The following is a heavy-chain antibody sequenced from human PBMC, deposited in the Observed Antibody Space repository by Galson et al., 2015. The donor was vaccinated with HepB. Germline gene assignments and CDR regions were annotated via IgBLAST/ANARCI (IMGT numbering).Heavy chain of an antibody. CDR1: GFTFSSNW. Sequence: SLRLSCAASGFTFSSNWMQWVRQAPGKGLEWVSRINSDSGDTTNYADSVKGRFIISRDNSKNILYLQMNSLRDEDTAVYYCAKELFSLREYKVGEIVPSEQYGIDVWGQGTTVTVSS. D-gene: IGHD1/OR15-1a*01. V-gene: IGHV3-74*01. CDR2: INSDSGDTT. CDR3: AKELFSLREYKVGEIVPSEQYGIDV. J-gene: IGHJ6*02.